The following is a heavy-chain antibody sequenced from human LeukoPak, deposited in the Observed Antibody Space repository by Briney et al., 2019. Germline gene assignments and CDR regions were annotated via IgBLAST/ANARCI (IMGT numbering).Heavy chain of an antibody. J-gene: IGHJ5*02. V-gene: IGHV7-4-1*02. CDR1: GYMFTNYA. CDR2: INTNAGNP. Sequence: ASVKVSCKASGYMFTNYAMNWVRQAPGQGLEWMGRINTNAGNPTYAQGFTGRFVFSLDTSVSTAYLQISSLKAEDTAVYYRARHHRDYGGNWFDPWGQGTLVTVSS. D-gene: IGHD4-23*01. CDR3: ARHHRDYGGNWFDP.